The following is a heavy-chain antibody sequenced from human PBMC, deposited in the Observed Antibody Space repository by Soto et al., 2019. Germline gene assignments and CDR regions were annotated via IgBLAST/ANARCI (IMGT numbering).Heavy chain of an antibody. CDR2: IYYSGST. CDR1: GGSISSYY. V-gene: IGHV4-59*01. Sequence: LETLSLTCTVSGGSISSYYWSWIRQPPGKGLEWIGYIYYSGSTNYNPSLKSRVTISVDTSKNQFSLKLSSVTAADTAVYYCARELFGRSVWFDPWGQGTLVTVSS. CDR3: ARELFGRSVWFDP. D-gene: IGHD3-10*01. J-gene: IGHJ5*02.